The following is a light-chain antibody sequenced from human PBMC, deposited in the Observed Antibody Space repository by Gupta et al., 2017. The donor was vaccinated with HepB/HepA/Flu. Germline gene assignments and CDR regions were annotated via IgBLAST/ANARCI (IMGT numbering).Light chain of an antibody. CDR2: EVS. V-gene: IGLV2-23*02. Sequence: QSALTQPASVSGSPGQSITISCTGTSSDVGSYNLVSWYQQNPGKAPKLMIYEVSKRPSGVSNRFSGSNSGNTSSLTISGLQAEDEADYYCCSYAGSSTPWVVGGGPKLTVL. CDR3: CSYAGSSTPWV. J-gene: IGLJ3*02. CDR1: SSDVGSYNL.